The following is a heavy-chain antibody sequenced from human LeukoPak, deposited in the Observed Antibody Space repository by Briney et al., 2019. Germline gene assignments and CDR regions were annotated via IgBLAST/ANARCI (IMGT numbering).Heavy chain of an antibody. J-gene: IGHJ5*02. CDR3: ATRITMVRGVMNWFDP. Sequence: GRSLRLSCAASGFTFSSYGMHWVRQAPGKGLEWVAVISYDGSNKYYADSVKGRFTISRDNSKNTLYLQMNSQRAEDTAVYYCATRITMVRGVMNWFDPWGQGTLVTVSS. V-gene: IGHV3-30*03. CDR1: GFTFSSYG. CDR2: ISYDGSNK. D-gene: IGHD3-10*01.